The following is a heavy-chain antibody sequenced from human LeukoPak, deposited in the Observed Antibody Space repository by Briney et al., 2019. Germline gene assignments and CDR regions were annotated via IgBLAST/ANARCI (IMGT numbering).Heavy chain of an antibody. CDR2: ISSSSGYI. V-gene: IGHV3-21*01. Sequence: PGGSLRLSCAASGFTFSSYSMNWVRQAPGKGLEWVSSISSSSGYIYYADSVKGRFTISRDNAKNSLYLQMNSLRAEDTAVYYCAGPIAVAGRGFVDYWGQGTLVTVSS. CDR1: GFTFSSYS. CDR3: AGPIAVAGRGFVDY. J-gene: IGHJ4*02. D-gene: IGHD6-19*01.